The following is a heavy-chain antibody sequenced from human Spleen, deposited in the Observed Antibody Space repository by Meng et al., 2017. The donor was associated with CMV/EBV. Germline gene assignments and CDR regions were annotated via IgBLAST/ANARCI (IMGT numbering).Heavy chain of an antibody. Sequence: RYGMHWVRQAPGKGLEWVTVIWYDGSNQYYADSVKGRFTISRDNSKNTLYLQMSSLRAEDTAVYYCAKDQVGYNYGYGNILPLSFDYWGQGTLVTVSS. CDR2: IWYDGSNQ. CDR1: RYG. J-gene: IGHJ4*02. CDR3: AKDQVGYNYGYGNILPLSFDY. V-gene: IGHV3-33*06. D-gene: IGHD5-24*01.